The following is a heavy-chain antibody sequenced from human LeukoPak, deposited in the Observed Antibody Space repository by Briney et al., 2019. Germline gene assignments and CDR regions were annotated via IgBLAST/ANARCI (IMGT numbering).Heavy chain of an antibody. D-gene: IGHD4-11*01. V-gene: IGHV1-69*04. CDR2: IIPILGIA. J-gene: IGHJ4*02. CDR1: GGTFSSYA. Sequence: SVKVSCKASGGTFSSYAISWVRQAPGQGLEWMGRIIPILGIANYAQKLQGRVTMTTDTSTSTAYMELRSLRSDDTAVYYCARDYSIGELDYWGQGTLVTVSS. CDR3: ARDYSIGELDY.